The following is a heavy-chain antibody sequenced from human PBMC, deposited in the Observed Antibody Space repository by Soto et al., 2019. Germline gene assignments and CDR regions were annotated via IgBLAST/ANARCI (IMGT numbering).Heavy chain of an antibody. CDR3: ASGTSRSIDTCYDLGTTKFDL. Sequence: EVQLVESGGGLVQPGGSLRLSCAASGFTFGIYSMTWVRQAPGKGLEWVSYISHSTSTIYYADSVKGRFSNSRDNAKNSHFLRMNSLRADDTAMSLCASGTSRSIDTCYDLGTTKFDLWGKGTLVAVPS. D-gene: IGHD2-2*01. J-gene: IGHJ5*02. CDR2: ISHSTSTI. CDR1: GFTFGIYS. V-gene: IGHV3-48*01.